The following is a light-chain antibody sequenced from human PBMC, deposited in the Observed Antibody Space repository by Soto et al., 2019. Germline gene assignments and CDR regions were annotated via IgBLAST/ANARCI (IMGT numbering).Light chain of an antibody. V-gene: IGLV2-23*01. Sequence: QSVLTQPASVSGSPGQSITISCTGTSNDVGAYDLVSWYQHHPGKAPKLIIYEDSKRPSGVPNRFSATKSGNTASLTISGLQAGDEAYYYCCSYAGSRTLFVFGTGTKGTVL. CDR2: EDS. CDR1: SNDVGAYDL. CDR3: CSYAGSRTLFV. J-gene: IGLJ1*01.